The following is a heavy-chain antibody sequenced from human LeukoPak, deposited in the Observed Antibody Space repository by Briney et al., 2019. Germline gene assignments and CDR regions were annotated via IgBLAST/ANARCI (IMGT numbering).Heavy chain of an antibody. Sequence: GGSLRLSCAASGFPFRSSWMHWVRQAPGRGLVWVSRLNADGISASYANSVKGRFTISRDNVKNTLYLQMNSLRAEDTAVYYCARDFTIFDAFDIWGQGTMVTVSS. CDR2: LNADGISA. CDR3: ARDFTIFDAFDI. CDR1: GFPFRSSW. D-gene: IGHD3-3*01. V-gene: IGHV3-74*01. J-gene: IGHJ3*02.